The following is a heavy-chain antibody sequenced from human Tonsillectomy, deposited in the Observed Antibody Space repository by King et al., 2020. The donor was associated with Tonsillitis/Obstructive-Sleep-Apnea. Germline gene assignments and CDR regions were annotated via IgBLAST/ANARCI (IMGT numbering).Heavy chain of an antibody. J-gene: IGHJ3*02. Sequence: LQLQESGPGLVKPSETLSLTCTVSGGSISSSSYYWGWIRQPPGKGLEWIGSIYYSGSTYYNPSLKSRVTISVDTSKNQFSLKLSSVTAADTAVYYCARHLYCSSTSCYDHAFDIWGQGTMVTVSS. CDR2: IYYSGST. V-gene: IGHV4-39*01. D-gene: IGHD2-2*01. CDR1: GGSISSSSYY. CDR3: ARHLYCSSTSCYDHAFDI.